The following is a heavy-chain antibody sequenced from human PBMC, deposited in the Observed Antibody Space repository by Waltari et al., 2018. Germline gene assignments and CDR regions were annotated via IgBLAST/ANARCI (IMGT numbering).Heavy chain of an antibody. CDR3: ARGGVGFSDYFDY. D-gene: IGHD3-3*01. Sequence: QVQLQESGPGLVKPSETLSLTCTVSGGSISSHYWSWLRQPPGKGLEWIGYIYYSGSTNYNPSLKSRVTISVDTSKNQFSLKLSSVTAADTAVYYCARGGVGFSDYFDYWGQGTLVTVSS. CDR1: GGSISSHY. V-gene: IGHV4-59*11. J-gene: IGHJ4*02. CDR2: IYYSGST.